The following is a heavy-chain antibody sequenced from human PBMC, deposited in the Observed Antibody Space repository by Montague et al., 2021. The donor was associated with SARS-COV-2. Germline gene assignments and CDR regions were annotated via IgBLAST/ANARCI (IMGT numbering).Heavy chain of an antibody. CDR2: IKQDGSEK. CDR1: GFTFSNYW. V-gene: IGHV3-7*01. J-gene: IGHJ6*02. CDR3: ARDTYYYGSGSYYYGMDV. Sequence: SLRLSCAASGFTFSNYWMSWVRQAPGKGLEWVAHIKQDGSEKNYVDSVKGRFTISRDNAKNSLYLQMNSLRAEDTAVYYCARDTYYYGSGSYYYGMDVWGQGTTVTVSS. D-gene: IGHD3-10*01.